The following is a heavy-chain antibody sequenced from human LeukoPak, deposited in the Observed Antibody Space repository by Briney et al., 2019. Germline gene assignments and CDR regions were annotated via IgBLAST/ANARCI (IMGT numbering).Heavy chain of an antibody. CDR1: GGSISSSNW. CDR3: ARSAAAAGTNYYYYMDV. CDR2: IYHSGST. V-gene: IGHV4-4*02. Sequence: SGTLSLTCAVSGGSISSSNWWSWVRQPPGKGLEWIGEIYHSGSTNYNPSLKSRVTISVDTSKNQFSLKLSSVTAADTAVYYCARSAAAAGTNYYYYMDVWGKGPRSPSP. D-gene: IGHD6-13*01. J-gene: IGHJ6*03.